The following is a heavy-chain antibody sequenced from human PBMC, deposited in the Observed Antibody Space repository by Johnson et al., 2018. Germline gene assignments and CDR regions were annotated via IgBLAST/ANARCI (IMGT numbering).Heavy chain of an antibody. Sequence: QVQLVESGPGLVKPSETLSLTCTVSGGSISSYYWSWIRQPPGKGLEWIGYIYYSGSTNYNPSLKSRVTIAVDTSKNQFSLKLSSVPAADTAIYYCTPMVIADPFDTGGQGTMVTVSS. CDR3: TPMVIADPFDT. CDR2: IYYSGST. V-gene: IGHV4-59*01. CDR1: GGSISSYY. J-gene: IGHJ3*02. D-gene: IGHD2/OR15-2a*01.